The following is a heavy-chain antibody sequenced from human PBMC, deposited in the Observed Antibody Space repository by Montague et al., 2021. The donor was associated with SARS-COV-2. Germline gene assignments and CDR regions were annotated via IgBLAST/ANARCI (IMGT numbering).Heavy chain of an antibody. V-gene: IGHV6-1*01. Sequence: CAISGDSVSGIRAAWKWIRQSPSIGLEWLGRTYYVSKWYNDYAVSVKSRITINPDTSKNQISLQLNSVTPEDTAVYYCARTSASSDYWGQGTLVTVSS. CDR3: ARTSASSDY. J-gene: IGHJ4*02. CDR2: TYYVSKWYN. CDR1: GDSVSGIRAA. D-gene: IGHD1-26*01.